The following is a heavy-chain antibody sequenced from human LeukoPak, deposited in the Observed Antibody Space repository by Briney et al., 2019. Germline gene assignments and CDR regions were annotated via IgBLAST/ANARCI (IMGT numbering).Heavy chain of an antibody. J-gene: IGHJ4*02. D-gene: IGHD4-17*01. CDR3: ARDHDYGDPRSDY. V-gene: IGHV4-39*07. CDR2: IYYSGST. CDR1: GGSISSSSYY. Sequence: KPSETLSLTCTVSGGSISSSSYYWGWIRQPPGKGLEWIGSIYYSGSTYYNPSLKSRVTISVDTSKNQFSLKLSSVTAADTAVYYCARDHDYGDPRSDYWGQGTLVTVSS.